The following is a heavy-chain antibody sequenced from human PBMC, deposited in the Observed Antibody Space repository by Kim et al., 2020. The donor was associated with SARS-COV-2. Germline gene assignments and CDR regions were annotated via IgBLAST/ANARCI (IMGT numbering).Heavy chain of an antibody. J-gene: IGHJ5*02. CDR2: ISSSGSTI. CDR3: ARSWDTAMVSGWFDP. CDR1: GFTFSSYE. Sequence: GGSLRLSCAASGFTFSSYEMNWVRQAPGKGLEWVSYISSSGSTIYYADSVKGRFTISRDNAKNSLYLQMNSLRAEDTAVYYCARSWDTAMVSGWFDPWGQGTLVTVSS. D-gene: IGHD5-18*01. V-gene: IGHV3-48*03.